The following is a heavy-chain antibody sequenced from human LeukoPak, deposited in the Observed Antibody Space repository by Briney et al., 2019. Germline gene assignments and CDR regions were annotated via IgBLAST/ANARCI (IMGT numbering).Heavy chain of an antibody. CDR3: ARNYYGSGSYYALDC. D-gene: IGHD3-10*01. J-gene: IGHJ4*02. V-gene: IGHV1-18*01. Sequence: ASVKVSCKASGYTFTSYGISWVRQAPGQGLEWMGWISAYNGNTNYAQKLQGRVTMTTDTSTSTAYTELRSLRSDDTAVYYCARNYYGSGSYYALDCWGQGTLVTVSS. CDR2: ISAYNGNT. CDR1: GYTFTSYG.